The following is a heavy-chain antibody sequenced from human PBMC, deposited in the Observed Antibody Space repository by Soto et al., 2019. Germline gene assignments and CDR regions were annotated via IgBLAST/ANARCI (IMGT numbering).Heavy chain of an antibody. D-gene: IGHD5-12*01. CDR1: GFTFSNYA. Sequence: EVQLLESGGGLVQPGGSLRVSCAASGFTFSNYAMSWVRQAPGKGLEWVSGMSGSGGTIYYADSVKGRFTISRDNSKNTLYLQMNSLRAEDTALYYCAKDREWLRFSYLVSWGQGTLVTVSS. CDR2: MSGSGGTI. J-gene: IGHJ5*02. CDR3: AKDREWLRFSYLVS. V-gene: IGHV3-23*01.